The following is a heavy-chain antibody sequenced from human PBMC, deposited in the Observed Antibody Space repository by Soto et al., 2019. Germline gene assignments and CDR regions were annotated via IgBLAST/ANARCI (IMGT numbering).Heavy chain of an antibody. Sequence: PETLSLTCTASGGSISSYYWSWIRQPPGTGLEWIGYIYYSGSTNYNPSLKSRVTISVDTSKNQFSLKLSSVTAADTAVYYCARWLQDHIRGAFDIWGQGTMVTVSS. CDR3: ARWLQDHIRGAFDI. V-gene: IGHV4-59*01. CDR1: GGSISSYY. CDR2: IYYSGST. J-gene: IGHJ3*02. D-gene: IGHD5-12*01.